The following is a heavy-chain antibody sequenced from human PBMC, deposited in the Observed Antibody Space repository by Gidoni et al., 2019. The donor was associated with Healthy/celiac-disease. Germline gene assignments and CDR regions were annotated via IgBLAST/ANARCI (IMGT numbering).Heavy chain of an antibody. D-gene: IGHD6-25*01. J-gene: IGHJ6*02. Sequence: EVKLVQSGAEVKKHGEALKIDGKGAGYSVTSYWIGWVRPRPGKGLEWMGSIYPGDSDTSYSPSFHGQVTISADKSIRTASLQWSSLKASATAMYYCAVRADYYYGMDVWGQGTTVTVSS. V-gene: IGHV5-51*01. CDR3: AVRADYYYGMDV. CDR2: IYPGDSDT. CDR1: GYSVTSYW.